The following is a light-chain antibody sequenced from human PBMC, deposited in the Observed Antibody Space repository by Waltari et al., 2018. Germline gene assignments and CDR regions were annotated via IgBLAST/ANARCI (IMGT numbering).Light chain of an antibody. J-gene: IGKJ4*01. V-gene: IGKV2-28*01. CDR3: MQALQTPLT. CDR2: FGS. CDR1: QSLLHSNGYNS. Sequence: DIVMTQSPLSLPVTPGEPASISCRSSQSLLHSNGYNSLDWYLQKHGQYPQLLIYFGSNRSSGVPDRFSGSGSGTDFTLKISRVEAEDVGVYYCMQALQTPLTFGGGTKVEIK.